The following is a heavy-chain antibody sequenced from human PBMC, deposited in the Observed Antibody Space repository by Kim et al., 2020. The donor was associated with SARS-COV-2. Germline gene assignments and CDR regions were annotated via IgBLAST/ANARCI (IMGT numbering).Heavy chain of an antibody. V-gene: IGHV4-39*01. CDR2: IYYSGST. Sequence: SETLSLTCTVSGGSISSSSYYWGWIRQPPGKGLEWIGSIYYSGSTYYNPSLKSRVTISVDTSKNQFSLKLSSVTAADTAVYYCARHGNNFSRLRPQRYYYYYGMDVWGQGTTVTVSS. J-gene: IGHJ6*02. CDR1: GGSISSSSYY. D-gene: IGHD5-12*01. CDR3: ARHGNNFSRLRPQRYYYYYGMDV.